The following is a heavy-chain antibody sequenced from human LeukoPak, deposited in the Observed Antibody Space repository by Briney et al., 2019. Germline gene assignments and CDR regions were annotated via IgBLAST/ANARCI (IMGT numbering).Heavy chain of an antibody. D-gene: IGHD1-26*01. J-gene: IGHJ4*02. V-gene: IGHV4-39*01. CDR2: IYHSGST. CDR1: GGSIGSSSYY. CDR3: ASLRERSYYARGFDY. Sequence: SETLSLTCTVSGGSIGSSSYYWGWIRQPPGKGLAWIGSIYHSGSTYYNPSLKSRVTISVDTSKNQFSLKLSSVTAADTAVYYCASLRERSYYARGFDYWGQGTLVTVSS.